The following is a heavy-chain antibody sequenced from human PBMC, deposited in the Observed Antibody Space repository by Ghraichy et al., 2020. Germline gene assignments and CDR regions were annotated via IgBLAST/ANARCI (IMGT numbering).Heavy chain of an antibody. D-gene: IGHD1-7*01. CDR2: IYYSGST. CDR3: ARRTRLTYYYDN. J-gene: IGHJ4*02. Sequence: SETLSLTCTVSGGSISSSSYYWGWIRQPPGKGLEWIGSIYYSGSTYYNPSLKSRVTISVDTSKNQFSLKLSSVTAADTAVYYCARRTRLTYYYDNWGQGTLVTVSS. V-gene: IGHV4-39*07. CDR1: GGSISSSSYY.